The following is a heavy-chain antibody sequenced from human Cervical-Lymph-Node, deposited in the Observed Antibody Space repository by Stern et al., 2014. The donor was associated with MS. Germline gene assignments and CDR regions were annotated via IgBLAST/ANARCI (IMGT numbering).Heavy chain of an antibody. J-gene: IGHJ4*02. V-gene: IGHV1-46*01. CDR1: GYTFTSHY. Sequence: VQLVESGHEVKKPGASVRVSCKASGYTFTSHYMNWVRQAPGQGLEWMGLINPSTGSSIYAQRFQGRVAMTRDTSSTTVYLELSSLTSEETALYYCARDVARKYYFDSWGQGTLVTVSS. CDR3: ARDVARKYYFDS. D-gene: IGHD2-21*01. CDR2: INPSTGSS.